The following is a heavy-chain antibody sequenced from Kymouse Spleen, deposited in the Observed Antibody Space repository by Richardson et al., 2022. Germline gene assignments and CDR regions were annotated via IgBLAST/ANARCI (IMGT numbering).Heavy chain of an antibody. J-gene: IGHJ6*02. Sequence: QVQLQQWGAGLLKPSETLSLTCAVYGGSFSGYYWSWIRQPPGKGLEWIGEINHSGSTNYNPSLKSRVTISVDTSKNQFSLKLSSVTAADTAVYYCARGWGSYYYGMDVWGQGTTVTVSS. CDR3: ARGWGSYYYGMDV. CDR2: INHSGST. CDR1: GGSFSGYY. D-gene: IGHD3-16*02. V-gene: IGHV4-34*01.